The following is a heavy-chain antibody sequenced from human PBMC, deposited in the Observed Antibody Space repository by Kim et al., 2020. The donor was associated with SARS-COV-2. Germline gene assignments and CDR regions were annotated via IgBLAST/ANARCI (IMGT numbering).Heavy chain of an antibody. CDR2: ISAYNGNT. CDR3: ARDPYHPYCSSTSCYSRTFAY. V-gene: IGHV1-18*04. CDR1: GYTFTSYG. D-gene: IGHD2-2*02. Sequence: ASVKVSCKASGYTFTSYGISWVRQAPGQGLEWMGWISAYNGNTNYAQKLQGRVTMTTDTSTSTAYMELRSLRSDDTAVYYCARDPYHPYCSSTSCYSRTFAYWGQGTLVTVSS. J-gene: IGHJ4*02.